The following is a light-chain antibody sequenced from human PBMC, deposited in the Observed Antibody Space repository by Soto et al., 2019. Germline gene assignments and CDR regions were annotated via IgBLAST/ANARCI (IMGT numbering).Light chain of an antibody. CDR2: AAS. V-gene: IGKV1-27*01. Sequence: DIQLTQSPSSLSASVGDRVTITCRASQGISNSLAWYQQKPGKVPKLLIYAASTLQSGVPSRFSGTMSGTDFTLTISSLQPEDSATYYCQQNFSPFVTFGAGTKVEV. CDR1: QGISNS. CDR3: QQNFSPFVT. J-gene: IGKJ4*01.